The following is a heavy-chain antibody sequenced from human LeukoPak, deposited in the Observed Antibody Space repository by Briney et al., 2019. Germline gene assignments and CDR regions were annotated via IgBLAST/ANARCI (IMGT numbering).Heavy chain of an antibody. CDR3: ARSGFSTGFYLDF. CDR2: IDPPSGVP. V-gene: IGHV1-2*02. CDR1: GYTFTGQF. D-gene: IGHD2-8*02. Sequence: ASVKVSCKASGYTFTGQFIHWLRQAPGRGLEWMGWIDPPSGVPHYAQKFQDTVTMTRDTSIGTAYMEVRRLKSDDTAVYYCARSGFSTGFYLDFWGQGTLISVSS. J-gene: IGHJ4*02.